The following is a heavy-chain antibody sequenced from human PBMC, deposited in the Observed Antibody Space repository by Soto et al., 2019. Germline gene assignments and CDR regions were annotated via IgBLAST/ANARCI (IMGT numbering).Heavy chain of an antibody. D-gene: IGHD3-10*01. J-gene: IGHJ4*02. CDR2: IYSGGST. Sequence: EVPLVESGGGLVQPGGSLRLSCAASGFTVSSNYMSWVRQAPGKGLEWVSVIYSGGSTYYADSVKGRFTISRHNSKNTLYLQMNSLRAEDTAVYYCARGGGSYYYGSGPFDYWGQGTLVTVSS. CDR1: GFTVSSNY. CDR3: ARGGGSYYYGSGPFDY. V-gene: IGHV3-53*04.